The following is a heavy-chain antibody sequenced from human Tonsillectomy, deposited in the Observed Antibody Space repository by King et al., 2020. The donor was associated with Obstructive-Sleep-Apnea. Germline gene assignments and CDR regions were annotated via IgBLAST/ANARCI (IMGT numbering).Heavy chain of an antibody. V-gene: IGHV4-59*08. CDR3: ARHSFLTGMAPPPFDY. J-gene: IGHJ4*02. D-gene: IGHD5-18*01. CDR1: GASISSHY. Sequence: HVQLQESGPGLVKPSETLSLTCSVSGASISSHYWTWIRQPPGKGLEWIGSIFNSGSTNYNPSLKSRLTLSVDTSKNQFSLKLGSVTAADTAVYYCARHSFLTGMAPPPFDYWGQGTLVTVSS. CDR2: IFNSGST.